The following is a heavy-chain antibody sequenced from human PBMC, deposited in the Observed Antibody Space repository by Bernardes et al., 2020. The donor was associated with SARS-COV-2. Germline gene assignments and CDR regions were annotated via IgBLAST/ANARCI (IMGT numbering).Heavy chain of an antibody. CDR3: VRLGEYDFWSGKGGWFDP. CDR1: GVSITNSNYY. V-gene: IGHV4-39*01. Sequence: SETLSLTCIVSGVSITNSNYYWGWIRQPPGKGLEWIGNRYYSGRTFYSPSLRSRVTLSVDTSQNQFSLKLNSVTAADTAVYYCVRLGEYDFWSGKGGWFDPWGQGTLVTVSS. J-gene: IGHJ5*02. CDR2: RYYSGRT. D-gene: IGHD3-3*01.